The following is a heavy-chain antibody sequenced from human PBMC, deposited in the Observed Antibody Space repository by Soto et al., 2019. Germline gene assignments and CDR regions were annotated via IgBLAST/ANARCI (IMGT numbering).Heavy chain of an antibody. J-gene: IGHJ3*02. CDR2: ISWNSGSI. CDR3: AKLGVRGVIIRGGAFDI. V-gene: IGHV3-9*01. CDR1: GFTFDDYA. Sequence: GGSLRLSCAASGFTFDDYAMHWVRQAPGKGLEWVSGISWNSGSIGYADSVKGRFTISRDNAKNSLFLQMNSLRAEDTALYYCAKLGVRGVIIRGGAFDIWGQGTMVTVSS. D-gene: IGHD3-10*01.